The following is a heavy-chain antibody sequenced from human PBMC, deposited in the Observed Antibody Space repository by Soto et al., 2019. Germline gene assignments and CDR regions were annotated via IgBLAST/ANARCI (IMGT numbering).Heavy chain of an antibody. D-gene: IGHD3-10*01. Sequence: SETLSLTCTVSGGSISSGGYYWSWIRQHPGKGLEWIGYIYYSGSTYYNPSLKSRVTISVDTSKNQFSLKLSSVTAADTAVYYCAAGAGSGIPEWGQGTLVTVSS. CDR3: AAGAGSGIPE. V-gene: IGHV4-31*03. CDR2: IYYSGST. CDR1: GGSISSGGYY. J-gene: IGHJ4*02.